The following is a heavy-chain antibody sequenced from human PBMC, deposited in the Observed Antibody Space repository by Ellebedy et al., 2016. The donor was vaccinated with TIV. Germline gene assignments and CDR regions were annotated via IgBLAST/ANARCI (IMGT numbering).Heavy chain of an antibody. Sequence: GESLKISCQASTYSFTNYRIGWVRQMPGEGLEWMGIIYTDDSDTRYIPSFEGQVTISVDKSISTPYLQWNSLKASDTATYYCARRMVRGRIRYAMDVWGQGTTVTVSS. J-gene: IGHJ6*02. CDR3: ARRMVRGRIRYAMDV. CDR2: IYTDDSDT. CDR1: TYSFTNYR. V-gene: IGHV5-51*01. D-gene: IGHD3-10*01.